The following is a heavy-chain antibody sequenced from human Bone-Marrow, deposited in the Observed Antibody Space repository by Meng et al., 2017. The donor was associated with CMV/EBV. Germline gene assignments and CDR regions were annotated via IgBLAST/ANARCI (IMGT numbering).Heavy chain of an antibody. D-gene: IGHD7-27*01. CDR3: ARDGHWGPDY. V-gene: IGHV1-2*02. CDR2: IRSGTGAT. J-gene: IGHJ4*02. Sequence: SCQPSGYSFTDGYLHWIRQAPGQGLEWMGWIRSGTGATHYARDFQGRVTITRDTSISTLYLELTSLTSDDTGIYYCARDGHWGPDYWGQGALVTVSS. CDR1: GYSFTDGY.